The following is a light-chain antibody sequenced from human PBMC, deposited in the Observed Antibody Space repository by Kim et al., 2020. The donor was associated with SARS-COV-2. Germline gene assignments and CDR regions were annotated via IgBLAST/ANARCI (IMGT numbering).Light chain of an antibody. Sequence: GDRITITCQASQDIGFFLNWYHLKPGKAPNLLIYDTSKLEDGVPSRFSGSGSGTHFTLTITSLQPEDFGTYYCQQFNDFLLTFGGGTKVDIK. CDR2: DTS. V-gene: IGKV1-33*01. CDR3: QQFNDFLLT. J-gene: IGKJ4*01. CDR1: QDIGFF.